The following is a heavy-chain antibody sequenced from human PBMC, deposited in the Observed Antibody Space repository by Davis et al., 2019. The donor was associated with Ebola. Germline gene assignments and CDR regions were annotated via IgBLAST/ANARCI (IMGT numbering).Heavy chain of an antibody. CDR1: GFTFSSYA. CDR2: ISGSGGST. D-gene: IGHD2/OR15-2a*01. V-gene: IGHV3-23*01. J-gene: IGHJ4*02. CDR3: AKDGLDLVFYFLDY. Sequence: PGGSLRLSCAASGFTFSSYAMSWVRQAPGKGLEWVSAISGSGGSTYYADSVKGRFTISRDNSKNTLYLQMNSLRAEDTAVYYCAKDGLDLVFYFLDYWGQGTLVTVSS.